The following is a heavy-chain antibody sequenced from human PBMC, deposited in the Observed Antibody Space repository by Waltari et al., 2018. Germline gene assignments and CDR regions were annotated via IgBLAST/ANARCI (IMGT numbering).Heavy chain of an antibody. CDR1: GGSISSSRSY. J-gene: IGHJ4*02. CDR2: IYYSGST. CDR3: VGSWWYGY. V-gene: IGHV4-39*07. D-gene: IGHD6-13*01. Sequence: QLQLQESGPGLVKPSATLSLTCTVSGGSISSSRSYWGWIRQPPGKGLEWIGSIYYSGSTYYNPSLKSRVTISVDTSKNQFSLKLSSVTAADTAVYYCVGSWWYGYWGQGTLVTVSS.